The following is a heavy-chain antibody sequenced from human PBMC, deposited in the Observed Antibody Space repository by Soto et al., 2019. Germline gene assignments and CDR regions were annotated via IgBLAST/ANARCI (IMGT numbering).Heavy chain of an antibody. J-gene: IGHJ5*02. CDR1: GYTFTGYY. CDR3: ARDYCSGGSCYSFDP. Sequence: AASVKVSCKASGYTFTGYYMHWVRQAPGQGLEWMGWINPNSGGTNYAQKFQGWVTMTRDTSISTAYMELSRLRSDDTAVYYCARDYCSGGSCYSFDPWGQGTLVTSPQ. V-gene: IGHV1-2*04. D-gene: IGHD2-15*01. CDR2: INPNSGGT.